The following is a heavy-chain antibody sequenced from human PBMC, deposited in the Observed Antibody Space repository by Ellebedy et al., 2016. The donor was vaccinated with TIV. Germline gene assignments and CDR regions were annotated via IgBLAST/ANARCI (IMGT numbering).Heavy chain of an antibody. CDR3: ATRDTPGIAVAGTLHFQH. CDR2: IIPIFGTA. J-gene: IGHJ1*01. D-gene: IGHD6-19*01. CDR1: GGTFSSYA. Sequence: SVKVSXXASGGTFSSYAISWVRQAPGQGLEWMGGIIPIFGTANYAQKFQGRVTITADKSTSTAYMELSSLRSEDTAVYYCATRDTPGIAVAGTLHFQHWGQGTLVTVSS. V-gene: IGHV1-69*06.